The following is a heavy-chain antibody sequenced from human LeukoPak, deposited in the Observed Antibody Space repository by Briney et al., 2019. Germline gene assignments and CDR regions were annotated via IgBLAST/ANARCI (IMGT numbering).Heavy chain of an antibody. J-gene: IGHJ4*02. D-gene: IGHD5-24*01. CDR3: TRNRDGYNSFDY. V-gene: IGHV4-30-2*01. Sequence: SETLSLTCTVSGGSISSGGYYWSWIRQPPGKGLEWIGYIYHSGSTYYNPSLKSRVTISVDRSKNQFSLKLSSVTAADTAVYYCTRNRDGYNSFDYWGQGTLVTVSS. CDR1: GGSISSGGYY. CDR2: IYHSGST.